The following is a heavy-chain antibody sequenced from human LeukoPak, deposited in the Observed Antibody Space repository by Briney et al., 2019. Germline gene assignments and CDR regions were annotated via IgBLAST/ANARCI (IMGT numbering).Heavy chain of an antibody. CDR2: FDPEDGET. CDR3: ATAPWDCSGGSCDRYYFDY. Sequence: ASVKVSCRVSGYTLTELSMHWVRQAPGKGLEWMGGFDPEDGETIYAQKFQGRVTMTEDTSTDTAYMELSSLRSEDTAVYYCATAPWDCSGGSCDRYYFDYWGQGTLDTVSS. D-gene: IGHD2-15*01. V-gene: IGHV1-24*01. CDR1: GYTLTELS. J-gene: IGHJ4*02.